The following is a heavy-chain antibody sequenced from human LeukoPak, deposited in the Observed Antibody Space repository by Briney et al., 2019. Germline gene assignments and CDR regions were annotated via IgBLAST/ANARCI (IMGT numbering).Heavy chain of an antibody. V-gene: IGHV3-21*01. CDR2: ISSSSSYI. D-gene: IGHD3-10*02. Sequence: GGSLRLSCAASGFTFSSYRMTWVRQAPGKGLEWVSSISSSSSYIYYADSVKGRFTISRDNAKNSLYLQMNSLRAEDTAVYYCASFLSYDRAAFDIWGQGTMVTVSS. J-gene: IGHJ3*02. CDR3: ASFLSYDRAAFDI. CDR1: GFTFSSYR.